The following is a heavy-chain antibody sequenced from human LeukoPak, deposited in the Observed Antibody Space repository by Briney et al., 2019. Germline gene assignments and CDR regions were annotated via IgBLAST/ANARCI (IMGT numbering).Heavy chain of an antibody. CDR3: ARSIVVVVAATLWGDNWFDP. Sequence: SETLSLTCTVSGGSISSGGYYWSWIRQHPGKGLEWIGYIYYSGSTYYNPSLKSRVTISVDTSKNQFSLKLSSVTAADTAVYYCARSIVVVVAATLWGDNWFDPWGQGTLVTVSS. CDR1: GGSISSGGYY. J-gene: IGHJ5*02. V-gene: IGHV4-31*03. D-gene: IGHD2-15*01. CDR2: IYYSGST.